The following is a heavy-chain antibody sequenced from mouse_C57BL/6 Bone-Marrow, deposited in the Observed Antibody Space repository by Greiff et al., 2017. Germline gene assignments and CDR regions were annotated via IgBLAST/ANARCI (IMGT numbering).Heavy chain of an antibody. CDR2: IRLKSDNYAT. V-gene: IGHV6-3*01. CDR3: TSPYDYYAMDY. D-gene: IGHD6-5*01. Sequence: VKLEESGGGLVQPGGSMKLSCVASGFTFSNYWMNWVRQSPEKGLEWVAQIRLKSDNYATHYAESVKGRFTISRDDSKSSVYLQMNNLRAEDTGIYYCTSPYDYYAMDYWGQGTSVTVSS. J-gene: IGHJ4*01. CDR1: GFTFSNYW.